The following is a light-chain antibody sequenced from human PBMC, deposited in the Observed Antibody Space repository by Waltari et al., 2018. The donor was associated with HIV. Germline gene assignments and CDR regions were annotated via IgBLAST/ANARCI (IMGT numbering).Light chain of an antibody. J-gene: IGLJ2*01. CDR3: QSAATSGTSVV. Sequence: SSALTQAPSVSVSPGRTASISCSGHDLQNQYVHWYQEQVGQAAVLVIFRDSERPLGIPERISGSRSGILATLTISGVLAEDEADYYCQSAATSGTSVVFGGGTKLTVL. V-gene: IGLV3-25*03. CDR2: RDS. CDR1: DLQNQY.